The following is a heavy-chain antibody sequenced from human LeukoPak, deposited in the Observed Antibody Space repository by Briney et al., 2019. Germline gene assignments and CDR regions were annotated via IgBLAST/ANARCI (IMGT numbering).Heavy chain of an antibody. D-gene: IGHD6-13*01. V-gene: IGHV4-59*08. CDR1: GDSISSHF. Sequence: KPSETLSLTCSVSGDSISSHFWSWIRQPPGKGLEWIGYIHHSGMTNYNSALKSRATLSVDTSTNQFSLNLTSVTAADTAVYYCARTLYISSWHSFDFWGQGTLVTVSS. CDR3: ARTLYISSWHSFDF. CDR2: IHHSGMT. J-gene: IGHJ4*02.